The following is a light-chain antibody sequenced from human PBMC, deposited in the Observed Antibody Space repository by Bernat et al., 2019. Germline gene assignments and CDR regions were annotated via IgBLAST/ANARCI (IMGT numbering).Light chain of an antibody. V-gene: IGKV1-12*01. CDR1: QGMSSW. Sequence: DIQMTQSPSSVSASVGDRVTITCRASQGMSSWLAWYQQKPGKAPKPLIYAASSLQSGVPSRFSGSGSGTAFPLTISSLQPDDVATYYCQQANSFPYTFGQGSKLRSK. CDR3: QQANSFPYT. CDR2: AAS. J-gene: IGKJ2*01.